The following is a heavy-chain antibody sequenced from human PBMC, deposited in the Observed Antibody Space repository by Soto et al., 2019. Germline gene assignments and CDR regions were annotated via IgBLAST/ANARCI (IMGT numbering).Heavy chain of an antibody. Sequence: PSETLSLTCAVSGGSISSSNWWSWVRQPPGKGLEWIGEIYHSGSTNYSPSLKSRVTISVDKSKNQFSLKLSSVTAADTAVYYWAGESITSFGVVNRPPAYYGYDVWGQGTTLTVSS. J-gene: IGHJ6*02. CDR2: IYHSGST. D-gene: IGHD3-3*01. CDR1: GGSISSSNW. V-gene: IGHV4-4*02. CDR3: AGESITSFGVVNRPPAYYGYDV.